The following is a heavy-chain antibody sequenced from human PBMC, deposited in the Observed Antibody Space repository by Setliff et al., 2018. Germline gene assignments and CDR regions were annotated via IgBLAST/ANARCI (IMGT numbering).Heavy chain of an antibody. V-gene: IGHV1-3*04. CDR1: GYTFSANA. J-gene: IGHJ4*02. CDR2: IYTDNGNT. Sequence: ASVKVSCKASGYTFSANAIHWVRQAPGQRLEWMGFIYTDNGNTKYSKNFQDRVAITRDTSASTVYMELSSLTSEDTAVYFCARGSRGFDYWGQGALVTVSS. CDR3: ARGSRGFDY.